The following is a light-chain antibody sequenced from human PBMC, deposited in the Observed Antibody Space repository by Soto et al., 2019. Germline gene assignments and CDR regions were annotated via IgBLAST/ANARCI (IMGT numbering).Light chain of an antibody. Sequence: EIVLTQSPGTLSLSPGERATLSCRASQSVSNNYLAWYQQKPGQAPRRLICGASNTATGIPDRFSGSGSGTDFTLTISRLEPEDFAVYYCQQYGSSGTFGQGTKVDIK. CDR3: QQYGSSGT. CDR2: GAS. V-gene: IGKV3-20*01. J-gene: IGKJ1*01. CDR1: QSVSNNY.